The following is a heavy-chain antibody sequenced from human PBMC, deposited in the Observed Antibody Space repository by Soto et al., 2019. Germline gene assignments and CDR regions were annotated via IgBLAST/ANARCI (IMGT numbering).Heavy chain of an antibody. CDR1: GFTFSSYA. J-gene: IGHJ2*01. Sequence: EVQLLESGGGLVQPGGSLTLSCAASGFTFSSYAMSWVRLAPGKGLEWVSAISGSGGTTFYADSVKGRFTVSRDNSKNTLYLQMSSLRADDTAVYYCAKVGYGGEEAVYWYFDLWGGGTLVTVSS. CDR3: AKVGYGGEEAVYWYFDL. D-gene: IGHD4-17*01. V-gene: IGHV3-23*01. CDR2: ISGSGGTT.